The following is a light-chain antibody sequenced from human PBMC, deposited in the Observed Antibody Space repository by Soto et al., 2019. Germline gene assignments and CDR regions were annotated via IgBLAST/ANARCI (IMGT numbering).Light chain of an antibody. CDR2: GAS. CDR3: QQHYNWPLT. V-gene: IGKV3-15*01. Sequence: MMTQSPATLSVSPGERATLSCWASHSIGSNLARYRQKRGQAPWLLIYGASTRATDVPDRFSGSGSGTEFTLTISSLQSEDFAVYYCQQHYNWPLTFGGGTKVEIK. CDR1: HSIGSN. J-gene: IGKJ4*01.